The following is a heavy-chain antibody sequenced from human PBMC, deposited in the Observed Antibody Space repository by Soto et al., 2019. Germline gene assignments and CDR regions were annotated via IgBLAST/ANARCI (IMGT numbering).Heavy chain of an antibody. CDR2: TYYGSKWYT. V-gene: IGHV6-1*01. J-gene: IGHJ4*02. D-gene: IGHD5-12*01. CDR1: GDSVSSENAA. Sequence: SQTLSLTCDISGDSVSSENAAWSWIRQSPSRGLEWLGRTYYGSKWYTDYAGSLKSRMTINADTSKNQFSLQLNSVTPEDTAIYYCARAYSAYDSNFDFWGQGTLVTVSS. CDR3: ARAYSAYDSNFDF.